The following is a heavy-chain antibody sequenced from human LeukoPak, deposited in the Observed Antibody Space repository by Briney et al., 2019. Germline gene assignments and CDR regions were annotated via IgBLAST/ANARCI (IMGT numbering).Heavy chain of an antibody. Sequence: ASVKVSCKAYGYNFTDYHMYWVRKAPGQGLEWMVRINPNSGGTDYAQKFQGRVTMTRDTSISTAYMELIRLRSDDTAVYYCARVLNYYEPFDNWGQGTLVTVSS. CDR3: ARVLNYYEPFDN. J-gene: IGHJ4*02. V-gene: IGHV1-2*06. CDR1: GYNFTDYH. CDR2: INPNSGGT. D-gene: IGHD3-16*01.